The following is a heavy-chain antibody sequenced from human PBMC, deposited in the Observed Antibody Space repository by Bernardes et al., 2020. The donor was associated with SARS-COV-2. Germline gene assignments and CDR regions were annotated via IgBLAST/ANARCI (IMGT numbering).Heavy chain of an antibody. Sequence: ASVKVSCKASGYTFTSYGISWVRQAPGQGLEWMGWISAYNGNTNYAQKLQGRVTMTTDTSTSTAYMELRSLRSDDTAVYYCARPLLFRTGLSAFDIWGQGTMVTVSS. CDR1: GYTFTSYG. J-gene: IGHJ3*02. CDR3: ARPLLFRTGLSAFDI. V-gene: IGHV1-18*01. D-gene: IGHD3-9*01. CDR2: ISAYNGNT.